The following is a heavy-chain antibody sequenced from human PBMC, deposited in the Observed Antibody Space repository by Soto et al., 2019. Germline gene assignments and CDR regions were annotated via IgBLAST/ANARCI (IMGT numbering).Heavy chain of an antibody. J-gene: IGHJ4*02. CDR2: IIPVFGTT. CDR3: AKRDTGEAATTGPLDL. CDR1: EDIFGSSG. D-gene: IGHD5-12*01. Sequence: QAQVVQSGPEVAKPGSSVKVSCKASEDIFGSSGFSWVRQAPGLGLEWIGGIIPVFGTTEYSEKFRGRAITSADDDQRTVYVELDSLTSDDTAVYYCAKRDTGEAATTGPLDLWGQGTLVTVSS. V-gene: IGHV1-69*01.